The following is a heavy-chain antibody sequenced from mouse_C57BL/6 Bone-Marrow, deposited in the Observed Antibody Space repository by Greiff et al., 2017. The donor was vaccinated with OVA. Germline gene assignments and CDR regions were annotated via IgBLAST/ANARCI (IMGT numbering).Heavy chain of an antibody. CDR2: ISDGGSYT. V-gene: IGHV5-4*03. CDR1: GFTFSSYA. D-gene: IGHD2-2*01. J-gene: IGHJ2*01. CDR3: ARYGYDGGGFDY. Sequence: EVNVVESGGGLVKPGGSLKLSCAASGFTFSSYAMSWVRQTPEKRLEWVATISDGGSYTYYPDNVKGRFTISRDNAKNNLYLQMSHLKSEDTAMYYCARYGYDGGGFDYWGQGTTLTVSS.